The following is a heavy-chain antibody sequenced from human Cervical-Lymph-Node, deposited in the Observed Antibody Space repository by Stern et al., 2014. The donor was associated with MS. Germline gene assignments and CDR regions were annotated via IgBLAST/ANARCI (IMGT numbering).Heavy chain of an antibody. CDR2: ISYDGKDK. Sequence: VQLVESGGGVVQPGRSLRLSCAASGFSFSSYAIHWVRQAPGKGLEWVAVISYDGKDKYHAGFVKGRFTVSRDNSKQTLYLQMNSLRPEDTGVYYCARDPRVGTAETLYYYGLDVWGQGTTVTVSS. V-gene: IGHV3-30*04. CDR1: GFSFSSYA. D-gene: IGHD1-26*01. J-gene: IGHJ6*02. CDR3: ARDPRVGTAETLYYYGLDV.